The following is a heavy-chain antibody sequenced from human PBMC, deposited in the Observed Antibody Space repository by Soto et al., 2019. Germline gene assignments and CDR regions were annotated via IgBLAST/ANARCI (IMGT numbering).Heavy chain of an antibody. D-gene: IGHD3-10*01. J-gene: IGHJ4*02. Sequence: EVQLLESGGGLVQPGGSLTLSCAAAGFTFSSYAMSWFRQAPGKGLEWVSAISSGGGSLYYADSVKGRFTVSRDNSKNRLYLQMKRLRAEDTAVYYCWKSRLEAWLGEEDDWGQGTLVTVSS. CDR2: ISSGGGSL. V-gene: IGHV3-23*01. CDR1: GFTFSSYA. CDR3: WKSRLEAWLGEEDD.